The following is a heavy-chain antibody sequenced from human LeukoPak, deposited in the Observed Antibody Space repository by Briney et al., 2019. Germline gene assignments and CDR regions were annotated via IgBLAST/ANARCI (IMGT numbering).Heavy chain of an antibody. V-gene: IGHV4-34*01. CDR1: GGSFSGYY. J-gene: IGHJ6*03. Sequence: PSETLSLTCAVYGGSFSGYYWSWIRQPPGKGLEWIGEINHSGSTNYNPSLKSRVTISVDTSKNQFSLKLSSVTAADTAVYYCARQGRDGYNFYYYYYYMDVWGKGTTVTISS. D-gene: IGHD5-24*01. CDR2: INHSGST. CDR3: ARQGRDGYNFYYYYYYMDV.